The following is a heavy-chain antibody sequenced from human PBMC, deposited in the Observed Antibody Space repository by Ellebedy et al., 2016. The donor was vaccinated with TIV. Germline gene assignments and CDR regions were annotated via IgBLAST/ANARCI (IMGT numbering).Heavy chain of an antibody. D-gene: IGHD5-18*01. CDR2: INPSGGST. CDR3: ARGVSYGLEY. J-gene: IGHJ4*02. Sequence: ASVKVSCKASGYNFTTYHMHWVRQAPGQGPEWMGIINPSGGSTSYAQKFQGRVTMTRDTSTSTVYMELSSLRSEDTAVYYCARGVSYGLEYWGQGTLVTVSS. CDR1: GYNFTTYH. V-gene: IGHV1-46*01.